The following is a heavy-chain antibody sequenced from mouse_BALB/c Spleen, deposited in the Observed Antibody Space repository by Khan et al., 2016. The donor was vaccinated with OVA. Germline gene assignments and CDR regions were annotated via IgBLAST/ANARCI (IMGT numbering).Heavy chain of an antibody. D-gene: IGHD1-1*01. CDR3: ARLAYYYDSEGFAY. V-gene: IGHV5-6*01. CDR1: GFTFSTYG. J-gene: IGHJ3*01. CDR2: ISTGGHYT. Sequence: EVELVESGGDLVEPGGSLKLSCVASGFTFSTYGISWVRQTPDKRLEWVATISTGGHYTYYPDSVRGRFTISRDNAKNTLYLQMTSLKSEDTAMFYCARLAYYYDSEGFAYWGQGTLVTVSA.